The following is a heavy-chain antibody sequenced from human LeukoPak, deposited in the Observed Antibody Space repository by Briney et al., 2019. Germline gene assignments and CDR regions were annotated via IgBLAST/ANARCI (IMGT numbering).Heavy chain of an antibody. J-gene: IGHJ4*02. V-gene: IGHV3-30*18. CDR1: GFTFSNYG. CDR3: AKDQSIAVTGTWDF. CDR2: ISYDGSNK. D-gene: IGHD6-19*01. Sequence: GGSLRLSCAASGFTFSNYGMHWVRQAPGKGLEWLAVISYDGSNKYYADSVKGRFTISRDNSRNTLHLQVNSLRAEDTAVYYCAKDQSIAVTGTWDFWGQGTLVTVSS.